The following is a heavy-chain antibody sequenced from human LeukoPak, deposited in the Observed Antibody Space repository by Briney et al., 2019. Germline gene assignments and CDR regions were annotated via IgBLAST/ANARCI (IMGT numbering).Heavy chain of an antibody. CDR2: IFPGDSDT. Sequence: GESLKISCKGSGYSFTSYWIGWVRQMPGKDLEWMGIIFPGDSDTRYSPSFQGQVTISADKSISTAYLQWSSLKASDTAMYYCARQRGHSDYYFDYWGQGTLVTV. CDR1: GYSFTSYW. V-gene: IGHV5-51*01. J-gene: IGHJ4*02. D-gene: IGHD5-12*01. CDR3: ARQRGHSDYYFDY.